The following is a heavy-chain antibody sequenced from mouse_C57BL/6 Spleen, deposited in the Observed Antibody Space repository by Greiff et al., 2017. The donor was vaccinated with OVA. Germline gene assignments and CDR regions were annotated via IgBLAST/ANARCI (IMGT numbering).Heavy chain of an antibody. V-gene: IGHV1-61*01. Sequence: VQLQQPGAELVRPGSSVKLSCKASGYTFTSYWMAWVKQRPGQGLEWIGNIYPSDSETHYNQKFKDKATLTVDKSSSTAYMQLSSLTSEDSAVYYCAGARGSGYASFAYWGQGTLVTVSA. CDR3: AGARGSGYASFAY. CDR1: GYTFTSYW. CDR2: IYPSDSET. J-gene: IGHJ3*01. D-gene: IGHD3-2*02.